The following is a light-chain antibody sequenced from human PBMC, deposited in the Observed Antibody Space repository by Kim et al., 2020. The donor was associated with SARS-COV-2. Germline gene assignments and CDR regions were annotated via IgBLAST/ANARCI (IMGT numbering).Light chain of an antibody. CDR3: CSYAGSYTWM. V-gene: IGLV2-11*01. Sequence: QSALTQSRSVSVSPGQSVTISCTGTSSDVGAYTYVSWFQHHPGKAPKVMIYDVNKRPSGVPDRFSGSKSGNTASLTVSGLQAEDEADYYCCSYAGSYTWMFGGGTKVTVL. CDR2: DVN. CDR1: SSDVGAYTY. J-gene: IGLJ3*02.